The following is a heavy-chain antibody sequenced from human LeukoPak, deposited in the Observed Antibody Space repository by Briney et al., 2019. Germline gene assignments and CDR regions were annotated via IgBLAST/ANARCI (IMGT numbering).Heavy chain of an antibody. J-gene: IGHJ2*01. Sequence: PGGSLRLSCAASGFTFGDYGMNWVRQVPGKGLEWVSGINWIGGSTGYGDSVKGRFTISRDNAKNSLYLQMNGLRAEDTALYYCAKNWGSFSWYFDLWGRGTLVTVSS. CDR1: GFTFGDYG. D-gene: IGHD2/OR15-2a*01. CDR2: INWIGGST. CDR3: AKNWGSFSWYFDL. V-gene: IGHV3-20*04.